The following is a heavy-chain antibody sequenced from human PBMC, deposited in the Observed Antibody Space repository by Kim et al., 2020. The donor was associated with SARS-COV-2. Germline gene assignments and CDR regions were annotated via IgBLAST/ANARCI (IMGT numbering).Heavy chain of an antibody. J-gene: IGHJ4*01. Sequence: GGSLRLSCAASGFTFSSYGMHWVRQAPGKGLEWVAVISYDGSNKYYADSVKGRFTISRDNSKNTLYLQMNSLRAEDTAVYYCAKDHYYDSSGYYYDYWG. V-gene: IGHV3-30*18. CDR1: GFTFSSYG. D-gene: IGHD3-22*01. CDR2: ISYDGSNK. CDR3: AKDHYYDSSGYYYDY.